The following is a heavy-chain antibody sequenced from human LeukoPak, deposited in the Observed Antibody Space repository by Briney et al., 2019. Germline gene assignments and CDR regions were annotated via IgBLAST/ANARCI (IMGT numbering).Heavy chain of an antibody. CDR2: IIPIFGTA. CDR1: GGTFSSYA. CDR3: ARDGRYCSGGSCYSVQH. Sequence: SVKVSCKASGGTFSSYAISWVRQAPGQGLEWMGRIIPIFGTANYAQKFQGRVTTTTDESPSTAYMELSSLRSEDTAVYYCARDGRYCSGGSCYSVQHWGQGTLVTVSS. J-gene: IGHJ1*01. D-gene: IGHD2-15*01. V-gene: IGHV1-69*05.